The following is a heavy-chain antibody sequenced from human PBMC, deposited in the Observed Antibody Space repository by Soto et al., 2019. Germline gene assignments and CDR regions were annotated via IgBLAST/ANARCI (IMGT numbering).Heavy chain of an antibody. CDR3: ARHGLYGDYSSNYFDP. CDR1: GYSFSNYW. J-gene: IGHJ5*02. Sequence: GESLKISCKCSGYSFSNYWIAWVRQMPGKGLEYMGIIYPSDSQTRYSPSFQGQVTISADKSISTAYLQWTSLKASDTAIYYCARHGLYGDYSSNYFDPWGQGTLVTVSS. V-gene: IGHV5-51*01. D-gene: IGHD4-17*01. CDR2: IYPSDSQT.